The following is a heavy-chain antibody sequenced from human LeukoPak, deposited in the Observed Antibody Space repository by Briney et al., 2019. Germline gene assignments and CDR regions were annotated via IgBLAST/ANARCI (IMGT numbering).Heavy chain of an antibody. CDR3: ATGAAAGI. J-gene: IGHJ3*02. D-gene: IGHD6-13*01. Sequence: QSGGSLRLSCAASGFTFSNAWMSWVRQAPGKGLEWVSGVSDSGGSTYYADSVRGRFTISRDNSKNTLYLQMNSLRAEDTAVYYCATGAAAGIWGQGTLVTVPS. CDR1: GFTFSNAW. V-gene: IGHV3-23*01. CDR2: VSDSGGST.